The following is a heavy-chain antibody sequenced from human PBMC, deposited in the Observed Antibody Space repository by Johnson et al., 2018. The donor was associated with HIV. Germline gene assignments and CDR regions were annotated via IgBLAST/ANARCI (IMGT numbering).Heavy chain of an antibody. CDR2: ISYDGKNE. Sequence: QVQLVESGGGLVQPGGSLRLSCAASGFTFSSYPMHWVRQAPGKGLEWMAFISYDGKNEYYADSVRGRFTISRYNSKNTLYVQMNSLRAEDTAVYFCARLPSGYSRDEFNIWCQGTMVTVSS. J-gene: IGHJ3*02. D-gene: IGHD6-13*01. V-gene: IGHV3-30*04. CDR1: GFTFSSYP. CDR3: ARLPSGYSRDEFNI.